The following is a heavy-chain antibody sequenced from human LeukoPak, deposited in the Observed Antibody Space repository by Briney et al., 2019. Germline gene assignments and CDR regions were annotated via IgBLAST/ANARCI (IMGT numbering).Heavy chain of an antibody. D-gene: IGHD4-23*01. V-gene: IGHV1-46*01. J-gene: IGHJ6*03. CDR2: INPSGGST. Sequence: ASVKVSCKASGYTFTSYYMQWVRQAPGQGLEWMGIINPSGGSTSYAQKFQGRVTMTRDTSTSTVYMELSSLRSEDTAVYYCARGGQTTVVTSYYYYMDVWGKGTTVTVSS. CDR3: ARGGQTTVVTSYYYYMDV. CDR1: GYTFTSYY.